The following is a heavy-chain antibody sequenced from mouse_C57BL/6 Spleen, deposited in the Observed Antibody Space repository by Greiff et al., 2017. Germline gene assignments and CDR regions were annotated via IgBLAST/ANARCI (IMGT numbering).Heavy chain of an antibody. D-gene: IGHD1-1*01. CDR2: IDPETGGT. V-gene: IGHV1-15*01. Sequence: QVQLQQSGAELVRPGASVTLSCKASGYTFTDYEMHWVKQTPVHGLEWIGAIDPETGGTAYNQKFKGKAILTADKSSSTAYMELRSLTSEDSAVYYCTREGTTVVATGFDDWGQGTTLTVSS. CDR3: TREGTTVVATGFDD. CDR1: GYTFTDYE. J-gene: IGHJ2*01.